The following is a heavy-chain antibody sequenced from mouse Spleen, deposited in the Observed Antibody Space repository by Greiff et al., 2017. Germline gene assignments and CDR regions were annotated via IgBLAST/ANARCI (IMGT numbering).Heavy chain of an antibody. D-gene: IGHD1-1*01. Sequence: VKLMESGPELVKPGASVKISCKASGYAFSSSWMNWVKQRPGKGLEWIGRIYPGDGDTNYNGKFKGKATLTADKSSSTAYMQLSSLTSEDSAVYFCAILPSYAMDYWGQGTSVTVSS. V-gene: IGHV1-82*01. CDR3: AILPSYAMDY. CDR2: IYPGDGDT. CDR1: GYAFSSSW. J-gene: IGHJ4*01.